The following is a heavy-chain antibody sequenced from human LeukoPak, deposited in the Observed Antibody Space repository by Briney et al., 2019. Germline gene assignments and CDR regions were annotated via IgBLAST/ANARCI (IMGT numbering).Heavy chain of an antibody. V-gene: IGHV4-59*01. Sequence: SETLSLTCTVSGGSISSYCWSWIRRPPGKGVEWIGYVYYSGSAHYNPSLKSRVTISVDTSKNQFSLKVSSVTAADTAIYYCAGGTYYYFDYWGQGTLVTVSS. J-gene: IGHJ4*02. CDR1: GGSISSYC. CDR2: VYYSGSA. D-gene: IGHD1-26*01. CDR3: AGGTYYYFDY.